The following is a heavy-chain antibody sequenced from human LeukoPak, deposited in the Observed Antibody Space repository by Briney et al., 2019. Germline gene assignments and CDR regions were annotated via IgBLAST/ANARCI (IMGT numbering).Heavy chain of an antibody. D-gene: IGHD6-13*01. V-gene: IGHV1-18*01. J-gene: IGHJ4*02. Sequence: ASVKVSCKASGYTFTNYGVSWVRQAPGQGLEWMGWISTFNANTNNAQKFQGRVTMTTDTSTSTVYMELSSLRSEDTAVYYCASLNSIAAAGTSFDYWGQGTLVTVSS. CDR3: ASLNSIAAAGTSFDY. CDR2: ISTFNANT. CDR1: GYTFTNYG.